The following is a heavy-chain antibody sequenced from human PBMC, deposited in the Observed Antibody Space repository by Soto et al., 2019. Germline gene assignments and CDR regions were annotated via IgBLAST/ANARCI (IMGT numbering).Heavy chain of an antibody. V-gene: IGHV3-30-3*01. CDR2: ISFEGSEK. CDR3: ARAFKIPGSPENHFDF. Sequence: QGQLVESGGGVVQPGRSLRLSCAASGFTFSNYAMHWVRQAPGKGLEWVAVISFEGSEKYYADSVRGRFTISRDNSMSTLYVQMDGLRADDTAVYYCARAFKIPGSPENHFDFWGQGTMVTVS. CDR1: GFTFSNYA. D-gene: IGHD3-10*01. J-gene: IGHJ3*01.